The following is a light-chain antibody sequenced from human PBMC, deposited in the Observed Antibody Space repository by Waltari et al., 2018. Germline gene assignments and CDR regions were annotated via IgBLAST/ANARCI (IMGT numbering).Light chain of an antibody. CDR2: LGS. CDR3: MEALQSVT. V-gene: IGKV2-28*01. CDR1: QSLLHSNGYNY. J-gene: IGKJ5*01. Sequence: DIVMTQSPLSLPVTPGEPASISCRSSQSLLHSNGYNYLDWYLKKPGQSPQILIYLGSNRASGVPDRFFGSGSGTDFTLHISRVEAEDAGVYYCMEALQSVTFGQGTRLEIK.